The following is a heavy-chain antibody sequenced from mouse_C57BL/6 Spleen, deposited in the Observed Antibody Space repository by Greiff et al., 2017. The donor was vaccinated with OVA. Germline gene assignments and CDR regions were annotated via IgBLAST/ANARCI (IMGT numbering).Heavy chain of an antibody. D-gene: IGHD2-4*01. Sequence: QVQLKQSGAELVKPGASVKISCKASGYAFSSYWMNWVKQRPGKGLEWIGQIYPGDGDTNYNGKFKGKATLTADKSSSTAYMQLSSLTSEDSAVYFCARRKYDYGYYAMDYWGQGTSVTVSS. CDR2: IYPGDGDT. CDR1: GYAFSSYW. CDR3: ARRKYDYGYYAMDY. V-gene: IGHV1-80*01. J-gene: IGHJ4*01.